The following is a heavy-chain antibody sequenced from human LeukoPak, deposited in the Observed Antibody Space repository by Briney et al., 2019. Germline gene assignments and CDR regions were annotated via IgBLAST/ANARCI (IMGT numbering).Heavy chain of an antibody. CDR1: GYTFTGYY. V-gene: IGHV1-2*02. CDR2: INPNSGGT. D-gene: IGHD5-12*01. CDR3: ARDSHSGYPYYYYYYMDV. Sequence: ASVKVSCKASGYTFTGYYMHWVRQAPGQGLEWMGWINPNSGGTNYAQKFQGRVTMTRDTSISTAYMELSRLRSDDTAVYYCARDSHSGYPYYYYYYMDVWGKGTTVTVSS. J-gene: IGHJ6*03.